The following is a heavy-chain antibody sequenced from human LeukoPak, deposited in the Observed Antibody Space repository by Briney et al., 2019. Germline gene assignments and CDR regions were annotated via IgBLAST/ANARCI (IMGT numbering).Heavy chain of an antibody. Sequence: SETLSLTCTVSGGSISSYYWSWIRQPPGKGLEWIGYIYYSGSTNYNPSLKSRVTISVYTSKNQFSLKLSSVTAADTAVYYCARGEMATIDYWGQGTLVTVSS. CDR1: GGSISSYY. CDR2: IYYSGST. J-gene: IGHJ4*02. CDR3: ARGEMATIDY. D-gene: IGHD5-24*01. V-gene: IGHV4-59*01.